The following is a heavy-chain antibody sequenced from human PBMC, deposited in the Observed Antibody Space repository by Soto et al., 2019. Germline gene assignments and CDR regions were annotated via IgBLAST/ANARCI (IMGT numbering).Heavy chain of an antibody. CDR2: IYPDDSDT. CDR3: ARSIAVAGNMGGAFDI. J-gene: IGHJ3*02. CDR1: GYSFTSYW. V-gene: IGHV5-51*01. D-gene: IGHD6-19*01. Sequence: PGESLKISCKGSGYSFTSYWIGWVRQMPGKGLEWMGIIYPDDSDTRYSPSFQGQVTISADKSISTAYLQWSSLKASDTAMYYCARSIAVAGNMGGAFDIWGQGTMVTV.